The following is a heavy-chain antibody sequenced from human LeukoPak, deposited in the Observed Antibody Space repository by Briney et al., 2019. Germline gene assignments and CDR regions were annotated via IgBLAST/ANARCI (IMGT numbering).Heavy chain of an antibody. D-gene: IGHD3-16*01. Sequence: PGGSLRLSCAASGFTFSNAWMSWVRQAPGKGLEWVGRIKSKTDGGTTDYAAPVKGRFTISRDNSYNTVSLQMNSLRDEDTGVYYCAKGLRTGVGPYMGYHYYMDVWGKGATVTVSS. V-gene: IGHV3-15*01. J-gene: IGHJ6*03. CDR3: AKGLRTGVGPYMGYHYYMDV. CDR2: IKSKTDGGTT. CDR1: GFTFSNAW.